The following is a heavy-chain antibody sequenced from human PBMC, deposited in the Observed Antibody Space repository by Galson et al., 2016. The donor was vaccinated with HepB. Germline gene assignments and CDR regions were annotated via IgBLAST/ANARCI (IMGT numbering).Heavy chain of an antibody. Sequence: SLRLSCAASGFTFSSYWIAWVRHTPSKGLEWVANIKQDASEEYYVDSVEGRFTISRENSKNSLYLQMHSLRAEDTAVYYCARDFLFAHDLWGPGTLVTVSS. J-gene: IGHJ5*02. D-gene: IGHD3-3*01. V-gene: IGHV3-7*03. CDR1: GFTFSSYW. CDR2: IKQDASEE. CDR3: ARDFLFAHDL.